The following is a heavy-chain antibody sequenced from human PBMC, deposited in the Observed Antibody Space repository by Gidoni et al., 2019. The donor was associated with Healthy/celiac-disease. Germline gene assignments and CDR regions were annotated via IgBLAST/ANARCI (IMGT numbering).Heavy chain of an antibody. CDR2: IYYRGST. CDR3: ERLFCSGGSGGPRPHWFDP. Sequence: QLHLQESGPGLVKPSEPLSLTCTVSGGSISRSRYYWGWIRQPPGKGLEWIGSIYYRGSTYYNPALKSRVTISVDTSKNQCSLKLSSVTAAETAVYYCERLFCSGGSGGPRPHWFDPGGQGTLVTVSS. CDR1: GGSISRSRYY. D-gene: IGHD2-15*01. J-gene: IGHJ5*02. V-gene: IGHV4-39*01.